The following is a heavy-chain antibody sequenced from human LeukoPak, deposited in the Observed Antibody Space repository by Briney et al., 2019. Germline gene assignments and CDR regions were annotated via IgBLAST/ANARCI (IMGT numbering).Heavy chain of an antibody. V-gene: IGHV4-39*07. J-gene: IGHJ4*02. CDR2: IYYSGST. D-gene: IGHD4-17*01. CDR3: ARLIDGDYANTHFDY. Sequence: SETLSLTCTVSGGSISSSSYFWGWIRQPPGKGLEWIGTIYYSGSTYYNLSLKSRVTISVDTSKNQFSLKVTSVTAADTAMYYCARLIDGDYANTHFDYWGQGTRVTVSS. CDR1: GGSISSSSYF.